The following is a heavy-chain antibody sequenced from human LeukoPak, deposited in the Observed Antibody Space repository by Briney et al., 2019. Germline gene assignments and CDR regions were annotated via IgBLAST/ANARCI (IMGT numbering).Heavy chain of an antibody. V-gene: IGHV3-23*01. CDR2: IRGSGGTR. J-gene: IGHJ6*03. CDR3: AKAPELRYSLGTYYMDV. D-gene: IGHD3-9*01. Sequence: GGSLRLSCAASGFTFGSYAMSWVRQAPGKGLEWVSTIRGSGGTRWSADPVKGRLTISRDNSENTLYLQMNTLRAEDTAIYYCAKAPELRYSLGTYYMDVWGKGTTVTVSS. CDR1: GFTFGSYA.